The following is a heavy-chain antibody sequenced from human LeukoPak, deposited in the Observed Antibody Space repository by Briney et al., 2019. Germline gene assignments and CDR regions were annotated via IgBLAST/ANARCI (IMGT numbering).Heavy chain of an antibody. CDR2: ISGSGGST. D-gene: IGHD6-19*01. CDR3: AKLSKAGIAVAGRNY. V-gene: IGHV3-23*01. J-gene: IGHJ4*02. CDR1: GFTFSSYA. Sequence: GGSLRLSCAASGFTFSSYAMSWVRQAPGKGLEWVSAISGSGGSTYYADSVKGRFTISRDNSKNTLYLQMNSLRAENTAVYYCAKLSKAGIAVAGRNYWGQGTLVTVSS.